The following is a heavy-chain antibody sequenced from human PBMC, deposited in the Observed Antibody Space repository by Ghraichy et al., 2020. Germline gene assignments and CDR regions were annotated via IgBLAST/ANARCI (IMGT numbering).Heavy chain of an antibody. D-gene: IGHD6-13*01. J-gene: IGHJ6*02. CDR2: ISYDGSNK. CDR1: GFTFSSYA. CDR3: ARELIAAAGRYYYYGMDV. Sequence: GGSLRLSCAASGFTFSSYAMHWVRQAPGKGLEWVAVISYDGSNKYYVDSVKGRFTISRDNSKNTLYLQMNSLRAEDTAVYYCARELIAAAGRYYYYGMDVWGQGTTVTVSS. V-gene: IGHV3-30*04.